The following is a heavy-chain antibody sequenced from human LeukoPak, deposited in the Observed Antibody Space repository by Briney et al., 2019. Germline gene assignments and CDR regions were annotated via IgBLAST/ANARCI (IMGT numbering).Heavy chain of an antibody. J-gene: IGHJ6*03. CDR2: INHSGST. CDR1: GGSFSGYY. Sequence: NPSETLSLTCAVYGGSFSGYYWSWIRQPPGKGLEWIGEINHSGSTNYNPSLKSRVTISVDTSKNQFSLKLSSVTAADTAVYYCSGGPVLRYFDWLSRYYYYYYYMDVWGKGTTVTVSS. V-gene: IGHV4-34*01. D-gene: IGHD3-9*01. CDR3: SGGPVLRYFDWLSRYYYYYYYMDV.